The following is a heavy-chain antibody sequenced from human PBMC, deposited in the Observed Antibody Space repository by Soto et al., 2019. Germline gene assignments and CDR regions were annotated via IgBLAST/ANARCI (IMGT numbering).Heavy chain of an antibody. CDR2: FDPEDGET. D-gene: IGHD3-3*02. CDR1: GYTLTELS. Sequence: ASVKVSCKVSGYTLTELSMHWVRQAPGKGLEWMGGFDPEDGETIYAQKFQGRVTMTEDTSTDTAYMELSSLRSEDTAVYYCATVAVSLYYFDYWGQGTLLTVSS. CDR3: ATVAVSLYYFDY. V-gene: IGHV1-24*01. J-gene: IGHJ4*02.